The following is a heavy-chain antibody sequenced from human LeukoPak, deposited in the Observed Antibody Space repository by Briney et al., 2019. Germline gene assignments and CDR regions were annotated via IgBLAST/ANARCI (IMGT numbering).Heavy chain of an antibody. CDR1: GVSINNGRYY. Sequence: SETLSLTCTVSGVSINNGRYYWGWVRQPPGRRLEWIGSIFYTGSAHYHPSFESRVVITIDTANNQFSLRLPSVTAADTAVYFCARRGIAAAAHFDFWGQGSLVTVS. J-gene: IGHJ4*02. V-gene: IGHV4-39*01. D-gene: IGHD6-25*01. CDR2: IFYTGSA. CDR3: ARRGIAAAAHFDF.